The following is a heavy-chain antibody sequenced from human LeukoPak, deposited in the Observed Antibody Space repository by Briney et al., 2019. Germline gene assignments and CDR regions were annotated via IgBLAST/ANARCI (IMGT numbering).Heavy chain of an antibody. V-gene: IGHV3-11*01. J-gene: IGHJ4*02. D-gene: IGHD3-3*01. CDR3: AREYDFWSGYYTDY. CDR2: ISSSGSTI. CDR1: GFTFSDYC. Sequence: GGSLRLSCAASGFTFSDYCMSWIRQAPGKGLEWVSYISSSGSTIYYADSVKGRFTISRDNAKNSLYLQMNSLRAEDTAVYYCAREYDFWSGYYTDYWGQGTLVTVSS.